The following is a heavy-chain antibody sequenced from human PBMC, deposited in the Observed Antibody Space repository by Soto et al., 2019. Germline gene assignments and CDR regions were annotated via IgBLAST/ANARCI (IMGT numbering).Heavy chain of an antibody. V-gene: IGHV3-43*01. D-gene: IGHD4-17*01. J-gene: IGHJ4*02. CDR3: GKDGAVSDYTYLDY. Sequence: DVQLVESGGVVVQPGGSLRLSCAASGFTFDDYSMHWVRQAPGKGLEWVSLISWDGRSTYYADSVEGRFTISRDNSKNSLYLQMNSLTTEDTAFYYCGKDGAVSDYTYLDYWGQEALVTVSS. CDR1: GFTFDDYS. CDR2: ISWDGRST.